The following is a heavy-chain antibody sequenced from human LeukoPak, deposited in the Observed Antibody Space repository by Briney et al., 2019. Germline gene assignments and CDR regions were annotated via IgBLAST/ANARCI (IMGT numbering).Heavy chain of an antibody. CDR2: IYYSGST. Sequence: PSETLSLTCTVSGGSISSYHWSWIRQPPGKGLECIGYIYYSGSTNYNPSLKSRVTISVDTSKNQFSLKLRSVTAADTAVYYCARVTGYRIEDYFDYWGQGTLVTVSS. D-gene: IGHD6-13*01. J-gene: IGHJ4*02. CDR1: GGSISSYH. CDR3: ARVTGYRIEDYFDY. V-gene: IGHV4-59*01.